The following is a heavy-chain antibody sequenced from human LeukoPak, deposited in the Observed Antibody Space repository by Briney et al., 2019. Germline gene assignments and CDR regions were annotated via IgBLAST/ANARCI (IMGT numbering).Heavy chain of an antibody. CDR1: GFRFSNCA. D-gene: IGHD3-10*01. J-gene: IGHJ4*02. CDR2: ISGSGGST. V-gene: IGHV3-23*01. Sequence: PGGSLRLSCAASGFRFSNCAMSWVRQAPGKGLEWVSAISGSGGSTYYADSVKGRFTISRDNSKNTLYLQMNSLRAEDTAVYYCAKGTMVRGVTPFDYWGQGTLVTVSS. CDR3: AKGTMVRGVTPFDY.